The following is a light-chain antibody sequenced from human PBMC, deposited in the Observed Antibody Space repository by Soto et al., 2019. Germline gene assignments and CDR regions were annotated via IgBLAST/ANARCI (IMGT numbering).Light chain of an antibody. V-gene: IGLV2-8*01. CDR2: EVS. Sequence: QSALTQPPSASGSPGQSVTISCTGTSSDVGAHNFVSWHQQHPGKAPKLMIYEVSKRPSGVPDRFSGSKSGNTASLTVSGLQPGDEADYYCSSYAGSNNYVFGTGTKVTVL. J-gene: IGLJ1*01. CDR1: SSDVGAHNF. CDR3: SSYAGSNNYV.